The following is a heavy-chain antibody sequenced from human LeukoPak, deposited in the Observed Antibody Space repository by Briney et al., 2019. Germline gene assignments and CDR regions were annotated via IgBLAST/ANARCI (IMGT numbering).Heavy chain of an antibody. CDR3: AKVPLSAAGGWFDP. D-gene: IGHD6-13*01. Sequence: PGGSLRLSCAVSGFTFSSCAMRWVRQAPGKGLEWVSAISGSGGNTYYADSVKGRFTISRDNSKNTLYLQMNSLRAEYTAVYYCAKVPLSAAGGWFDPWGQGTLVTVSS. V-gene: IGHV3-23*01. CDR1: GFTFSSCA. J-gene: IGHJ5*02. CDR2: ISGSGGNT.